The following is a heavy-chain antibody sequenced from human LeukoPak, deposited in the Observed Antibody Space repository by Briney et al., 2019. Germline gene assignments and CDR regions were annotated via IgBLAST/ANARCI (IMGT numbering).Heavy chain of an antibody. CDR1: VGSITRTRYY. D-gene: IGHD2-8*02. V-gene: IGHV4-39*01. CDR3: ARLYWDFDF. CDR2: VFDSGMT. J-gene: IGHJ4*02. Sequence: SETLSLTCTLSVGSITRTRYYCGWIRQPPGKGLEWIGSVFDSGMTYYNPSLKSRVTISVDTSKNQFSLRLSSVTAADTAVYYCARLYWDFDFWGQGTLVTVSS.